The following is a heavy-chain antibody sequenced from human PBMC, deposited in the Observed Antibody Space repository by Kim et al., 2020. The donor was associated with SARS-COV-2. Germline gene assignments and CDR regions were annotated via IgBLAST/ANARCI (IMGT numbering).Heavy chain of an antibody. Sequence: VKGRFTISRDNSKNTLYLQMNSLRAEDTAVYYCAKDRGITIFGVAKQTKNWGQGTLVTVSS. V-gene: IGHV3-23*01. J-gene: IGHJ4*02. D-gene: IGHD3-3*01. CDR3: AKDRGITIFGVAKQTKN.